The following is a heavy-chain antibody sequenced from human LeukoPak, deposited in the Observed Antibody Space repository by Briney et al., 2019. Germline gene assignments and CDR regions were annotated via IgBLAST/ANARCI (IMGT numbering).Heavy chain of an antibody. D-gene: IGHD4-17*01. CDR1: GFTFSSYA. J-gene: IGHJ4*02. CDR2: ISYDGSNN. CDR3: ARDPANTVTTTPRGWGIHDY. V-gene: IGHV3-30-3*01. Sequence: GGSLRLSCAASGFTFSSYAMHWVRQAPGKGLEWVAVISYDGSNNYYADSVKGRFTISRDNSKNALYLQMNSLRAEDTAVYYCARDPANTVTTTPRGWGIHDYWGQGTLVTVSS.